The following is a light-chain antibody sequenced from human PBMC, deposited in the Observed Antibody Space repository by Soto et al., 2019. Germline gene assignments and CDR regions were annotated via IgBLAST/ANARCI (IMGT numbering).Light chain of an antibody. J-gene: IGLJ3*02. CDR3: CSYAGSSTWV. CDR2: EVT. CDR1: SSDVGSYDL. V-gene: IGLV2-23*02. Sequence: QSVLTQPASVSGSPGQSITISCTGTSSDVGSYDLVSWYQHHPGTAPKLILYEVTKRPSGVSNRFSGSKSGNTASLTISGLQAEDEADYYCCSYAGSSTWVFGGGTKLTVL.